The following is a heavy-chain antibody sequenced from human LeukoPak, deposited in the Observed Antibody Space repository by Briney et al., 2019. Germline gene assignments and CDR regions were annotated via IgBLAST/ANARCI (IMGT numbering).Heavy chain of an antibody. V-gene: IGHV1-69*13. Sequence: SVKVSCKASGGTFSSYAISWVRQAPGQGLEWMGGIIPIFGTANYAQKFQGRVTITADESTSTAYMELSSLRSEDTAVYYCARDSYYDFWSGSRSTFGEHGSDWFDPWGQGTLVTVSS. CDR1: GGTFSSYA. J-gene: IGHJ5*02. CDR2: IIPIFGTA. D-gene: IGHD3-3*01. CDR3: ARDSYYDFWSGSRSTFGEHGSDWFDP.